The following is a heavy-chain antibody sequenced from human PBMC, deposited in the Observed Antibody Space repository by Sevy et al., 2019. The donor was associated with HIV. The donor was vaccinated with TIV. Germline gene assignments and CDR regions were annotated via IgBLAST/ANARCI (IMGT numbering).Heavy chain of an antibody. CDR1: GFAFYEYS. V-gene: IGHV3-23*01. Sequence: GGSLRLSCAASGFAFYEYSMSWIRQAPGKGLEWVATLSFGCGKINYADSVKGRFTISGDNSKNSFYLQMDNLGVEDTALYYCAREGCSRPHDYWGQGTRVTVSS. CDR3: AREGCSRPHDY. CDR2: LSFGCGKI. J-gene: IGHJ4*02. D-gene: IGHD2-8*01.